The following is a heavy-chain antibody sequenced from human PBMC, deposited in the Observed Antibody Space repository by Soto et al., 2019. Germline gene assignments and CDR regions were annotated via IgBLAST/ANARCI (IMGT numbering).Heavy chain of an antibody. CDR1: GFTFRSYG. CDR2: IWYDGSYK. D-gene: IGHD7-27*01. V-gene: IGHV3-33*06. Sequence: QVQLVESGGGVVQPGRSLRLSCTVSGFTFRSYGMHWVRQAPGKGLEWVADIWYDGSYKWFADSVKGRFTISRDNSKNKLYLQMNSLRAEDTAIYYCAKSTDWGGGDGFDIWGQGTMVIVSS. J-gene: IGHJ3*02. CDR3: AKSTDWGGGDGFDI.